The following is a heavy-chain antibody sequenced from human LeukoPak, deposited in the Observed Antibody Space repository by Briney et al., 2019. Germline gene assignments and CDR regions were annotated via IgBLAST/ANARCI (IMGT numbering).Heavy chain of an antibody. V-gene: IGHV3-11*04. J-gene: IGHJ4*02. CDR1: GFTFSDYY. CDR2: ISSSGSTI. D-gene: IGHD6-13*01. CDR3: AALYSSSGYTSHFDY. Sequence: GGSLRLSCAASGFTFSDYYMSWIRQAPGKGLEWVSYISSSGSTIYYADSVKGRFTISRDNAKNSLYLQMNSLRAEDTAVYYCAALYSSSGYTSHFDYWGQGTLVTVSS.